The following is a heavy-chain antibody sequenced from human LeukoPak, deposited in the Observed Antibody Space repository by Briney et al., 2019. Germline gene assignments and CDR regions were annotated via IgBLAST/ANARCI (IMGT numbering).Heavy chain of an antibody. D-gene: IGHD6-19*01. Sequence: VGSLRLSCAASGFTFSDYYMSWIRQAPGKGREWGSYISSSVSTIYYADSVKGRFTISRDNAKNSLYLQMNSLRAEDTAVYYCAREYSSGWYDYWGQGTLVTVSS. CDR1: GFTFSDYY. V-gene: IGHV3-11*01. CDR2: ISSSVSTI. CDR3: AREYSSGWYDY. J-gene: IGHJ4*02.